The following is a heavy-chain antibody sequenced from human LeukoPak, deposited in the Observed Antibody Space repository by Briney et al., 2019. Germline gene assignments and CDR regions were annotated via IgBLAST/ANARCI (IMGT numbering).Heavy chain of an antibody. V-gene: IGHV3-15*01. Sequence: GGSLRLSCAASGFSFSNAWMSWVRQAPGKGLEWVGRIKRKTDGGTTDYAAPVKGRFTISRDDSKTTLHLQMNSLKTEDTAVYYCTTVAITMVRGVIIITRSFDYWGQGTLVTVSS. D-gene: IGHD3-10*01. J-gene: IGHJ4*02. CDR2: IKRKTDGGTT. CDR1: GFSFSNAW. CDR3: TTVAITMVRGVIIITRSFDY.